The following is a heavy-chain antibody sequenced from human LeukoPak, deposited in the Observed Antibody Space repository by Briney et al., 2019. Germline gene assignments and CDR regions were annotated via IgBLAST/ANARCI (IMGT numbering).Heavy chain of an antibody. CDR1: GGSINSGGYY. V-gene: IGHV4-31*03. Sequence: SETLSLTCTVSGGSINSGGYYWNWIRQLPGKGLEWIGYIYYSGSTDHNPSLKSRVTISVDTSKNQFSLKLSSVTAADTAVYYCARDLLERGYYFGLDVWGQGTTVTVSS. J-gene: IGHJ6*02. CDR2: IYYSGST. CDR3: ARDLLERGYYFGLDV. D-gene: IGHD1-1*01.